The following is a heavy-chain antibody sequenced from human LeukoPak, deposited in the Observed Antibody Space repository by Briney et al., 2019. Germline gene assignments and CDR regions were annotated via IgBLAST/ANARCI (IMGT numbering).Heavy chain of an antibody. CDR1: GFTFSSYA. D-gene: IGHD6-19*01. J-gene: IGHJ4*02. V-gene: IGHV3-30-3*01. CDR2: ISYDGSDK. Sequence: PGGSLRLSCAASGFTFSSYAMHWVRQAPGKGLEWVAIISYDGSDKYYADSVKGRLTISRDNPKSTLYLQMISLRTEDTAVYYCARADGSVAGPPSGHWGQGTLVTVSS. CDR3: ARADGSVAGPPSGH.